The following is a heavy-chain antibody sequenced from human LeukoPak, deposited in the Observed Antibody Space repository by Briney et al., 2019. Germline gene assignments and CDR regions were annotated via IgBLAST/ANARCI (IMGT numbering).Heavy chain of an antibody. D-gene: IGHD2/OR15-2a*01. J-gene: IGHJ4*02. V-gene: IGHV4-34*01. CDR2: INHSGNT. CDR3: AGHHPRNTVDF. CDR1: GGSFSGYY. Sequence: SGTLSLTRAVHGGSFSGYYWSWIRQPPGEGLEMIGEINHSGNTNYNPSLKSRVTISLDTSKNQFSLKLSSVTAADTAVYYCAGHHPRNTVDFWGQGTLVTVSS.